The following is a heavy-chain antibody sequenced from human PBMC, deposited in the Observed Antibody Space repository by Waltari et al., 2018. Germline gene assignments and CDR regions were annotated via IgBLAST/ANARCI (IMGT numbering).Heavy chain of an antibody. CDR2: ISSSTTYR. J-gene: IGHJ4*02. CDR1: GFSFSSYS. CDR3: VSGGWGFYFDY. Sequence: EVQLVESGGGLVKPGGSLRLSCGASGFSFSSYSMNWVRQAPGKWLEWVSSISSSTTYRHYADSVKGRVTIARDNAKNSLYLQMNSLRVEDTAVYYCVSGGWGFYFDYWGQGTVVTVSS. D-gene: IGHD7-27*01. V-gene: IGHV3-21*01.